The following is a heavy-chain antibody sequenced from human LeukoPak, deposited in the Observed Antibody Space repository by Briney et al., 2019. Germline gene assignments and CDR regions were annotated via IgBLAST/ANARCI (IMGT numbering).Heavy chain of an antibody. CDR2: IRSKAYGGTT. D-gene: IGHD2-15*01. CDR3: TRHYCSVGSCYSGWFAP. CDR1: GFTFGDYA. J-gene: IGHJ5*02. V-gene: IGHV3-49*04. Sequence: GGSLRLSCTPSGFTFGDYAMSWVRQAPGEGLEWVGFIRSKAYGGTTEYAASVKGRFTISRDDSKSIAYLQMNSLKTEDTAVYYCTRHYCSVGSCYSGWFAPWGQGTLVTVSS.